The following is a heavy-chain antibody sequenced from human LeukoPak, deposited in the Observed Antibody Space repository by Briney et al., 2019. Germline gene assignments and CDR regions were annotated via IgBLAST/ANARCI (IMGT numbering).Heavy chain of an antibody. CDR2: ISAYNGNT. CDR1: GYTFTSYG. V-gene: IGHV1-18*01. J-gene: IGHJ4*02. CDR3: ARDVRAVAGPNIYFDY. Sequence: ASVKVSCKASGYTFTSYGISWVRQAPGQGLEWMGWISAYNGNTNYAQKLQGRVTMTTDTSPSTAYMELRSVRSDDTAVYYCARDVRAVAGPNIYFDYWGQGTLVTVSS. D-gene: IGHD6-19*01.